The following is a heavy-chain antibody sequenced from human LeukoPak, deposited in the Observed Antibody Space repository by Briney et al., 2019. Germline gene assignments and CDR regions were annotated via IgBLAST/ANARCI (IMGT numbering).Heavy chain of an antibody. CDR3: ATGVNLPLDYYDSSGYRDY. J-gene: IGHJ4*02. D-gene: IGHD3-22*01. CDR1: GGTFSSYA. Sequence: GASVKVSCKASGGTFSSYAISWVRQAPGQGLEWMGGIIPIFGTANYAQKFQGRVTITADESTSTAYMELSSLRSEDTAVYYCATGVNLPLDYYDSSGYRDYWSQGTLVTVSS. V-gene: IGHV1-69*13. CDR2: IIPIFGTA.